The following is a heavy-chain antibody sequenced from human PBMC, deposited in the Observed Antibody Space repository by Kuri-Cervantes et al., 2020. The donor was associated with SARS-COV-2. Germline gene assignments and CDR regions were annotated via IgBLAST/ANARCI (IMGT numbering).Heavy chain of an antibody. V-gene: IGHV3-30*04. J-gene: IGHJ6*02. CDR1: GFILGRYA. D-gene: IGHD3-3*01. CDR2: ISSDGTTV. Sequence: GGSLRLSCAASGFILGRYAMHWVRRAPGRGLEWVAVISSDGTTVYYEDSVKGRFTISRDNSKSTVYLQMNSLRAEDTAVYYCAREWSGRYYYYYYGMDVWGQGTTVTVSS. CDR3: AREWSGRYYYYYYGMDV.